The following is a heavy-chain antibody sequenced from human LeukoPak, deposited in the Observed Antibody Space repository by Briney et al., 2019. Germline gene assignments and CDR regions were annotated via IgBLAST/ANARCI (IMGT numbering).Heavy chain of an antibody. D-gene: IGHD3-10*02. CDR1: GFSFDRYT. CDR2: AGWAGGTT. Sequence: PGGSLRLSCAASGFSFDRYTIHWVHQAPGKGLEWVPLAGWAGGTTFYSDSVRGRFTISRDSGRKSVYLQMNSLTTDDTAFYFCAKELDTMFFDYWGQGALVTVSS. CDR3: AKELDTMFFDY. J-gene: IGHJ4*02. V-gene: IGHV3-43*01.